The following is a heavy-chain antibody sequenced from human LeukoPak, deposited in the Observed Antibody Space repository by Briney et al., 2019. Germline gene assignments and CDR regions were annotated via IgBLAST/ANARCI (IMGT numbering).Heavy chain of an antibody. CDR2: ISGSGGST. D-gene: IGHD4/OR15-4a*01. V-gene: IGHV3-23*01. CDR3: ARRAGAYSHPYDY. CDR1: GFTFSSYG. J-gene: IGHJ4*02. Sequence: GGSLRLSCAASGFTFSSYGMSWVRQAPGKGLEWVSAISGSGGSTYYADSVKGRFTISRDDSKNTLYLQMNSLRAEDTAVYYCARRAGAYSHPYDYWGQGTLVTVSS.